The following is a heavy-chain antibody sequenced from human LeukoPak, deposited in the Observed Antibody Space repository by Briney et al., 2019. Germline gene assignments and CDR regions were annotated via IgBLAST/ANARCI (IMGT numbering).Heavy chain of an antibody. D-gene: IGHD5-18*01. CDR1: GYTFTGYY. Sequence: PRASVKVSCKASGYTFTGYYMHWVRQAPGQGLEWMGWINPNSGGTNYAQKFQGRVTMTRDTSISTAYMELSRLRSDDTAVSYCASAPSDTAMVSERNYYFDYWGQGTLVTVSS. CDR2: INPNSGGT. J-gene: IGHJ4*02. V-gene: IGHV1-2*02. CDR3: ASAPSDTAMVSERNYYFDY.